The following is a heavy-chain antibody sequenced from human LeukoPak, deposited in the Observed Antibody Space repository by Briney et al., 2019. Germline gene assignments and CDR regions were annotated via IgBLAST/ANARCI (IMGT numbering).Heavy chain of an antibody. J-gene: IGHJ5*02. CDR2: IIPILGIA. CDR3: ARGAPAAGTRIWFDP. D-gene: IGHD6-13*01. CDR1: GGTFISYT. Sequence: GSSVKVSCKASGGTFISYTISWVRQAPGQGLEWMGRIIPILGIANYAQKFQGRVTITADKSTSTAYMELSSLRSEDTAVYYCARGAPAAGTRIWFDPWGQGTLVTVSS. V-gene: IGHV1-69*02.